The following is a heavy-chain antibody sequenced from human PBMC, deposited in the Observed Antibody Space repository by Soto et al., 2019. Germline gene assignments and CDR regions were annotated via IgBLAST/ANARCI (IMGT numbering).Heavy chain of an antibody. J-gene: IGHJ6*02. D-gene: IGHD3-10*01. Sequence: GGPLRLSCAASGLFFSDYYLSWIRQPPGKALECVAYISGTGDTKYYADSVTGRFTTSRDNPKNSLYLQMHSLRPKDAAVYYCAIGGGQIYYNGLDVWGQGTTVTVSS. CDR3: AIGGGQIYYNGLDV. V-gene: IGHV3-11*01. CDR2: ISGTGDTK. CDR1: GLFFSDYY.